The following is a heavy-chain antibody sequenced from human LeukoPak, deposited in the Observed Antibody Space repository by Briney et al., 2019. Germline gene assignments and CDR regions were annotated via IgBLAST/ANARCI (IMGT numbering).Heavy chain of an antibody. CDR1: GFTFSSYG. D-gene: IGHD2-15*01. CDR2: IPYDGSIK. J-gene: IGHJ4*02. CDR3: ARDPKRYCGGGSCYVDY. V-gene: IGHV3-30*03. Sequence: GGSLRLSCAASGFTFSSYGMHWVRQAPGKGLEWVTVIPYDGSIKYYVDSVKDRFTVSRENSKNTLYLQMNSLRAEDTAVYYCARDPKRYCGGGSCYVDYWGQGTLVTVSS.